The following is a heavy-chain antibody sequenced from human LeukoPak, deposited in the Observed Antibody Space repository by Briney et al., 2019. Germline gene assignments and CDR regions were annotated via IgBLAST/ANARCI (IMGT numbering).Heavy chain of an antibody. D-gene: IGHD3-9*01. CDR1: GFTFSSYW. J-gene: IGHJ4*02. CDR3: AKPILRYFDWTYFDY. CDR2: INSDGSST. Sequence: GGSLRLSCAASGFTFSSYWMHWVRQAAGKGLAWDSRINSDGSSTSYADSVKGRFTISRDNSKNTLYLQMNSLRAEDTAVYYCAKPILRYFDWTYFDYWGQGTLVTVSS. V-gene: IGHV3-74*01.